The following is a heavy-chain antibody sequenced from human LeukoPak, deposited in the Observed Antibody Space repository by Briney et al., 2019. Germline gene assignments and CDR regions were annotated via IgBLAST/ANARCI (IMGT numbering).Heavy chain of an antibody. CDR2: IDTNGDKT. V-gene: IGHV3-23*01. CDR1: GFTFTSHV. CDR3: ASSNYVEY. J-gene: IGHJ4*02. Sequence: GGSLRLSCAGSGFTFTSHVMSWVRQVPGKGLEWVSFIDTNGDKTHYADSVKGRFTISRDNSRNTLYLQMDSLRVEDTAVYYCASSNYVEYWGQGTLVTVSS.